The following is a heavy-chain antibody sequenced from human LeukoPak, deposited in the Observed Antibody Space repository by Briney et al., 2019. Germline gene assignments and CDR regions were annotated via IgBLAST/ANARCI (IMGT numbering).Heavy chain of an antibody. CDR3: ARGVGSTSSNWFDP. V-gene: IGHV4-61*02. CDR1: GGSISSGSYY. D-gene: IGHD2-2*01. Sequence: SETLSLTRTVPGGSISSGSYYWSWIRQPAGKGLESIARIYGSGNTNYNPSLKSRVTISMDTSKNQFSLKLSSVTAADTAVYYCARGVGSTSSNWFDPWGQGTLVTVSS. J-gene: IGHJ5*02. CDR2: IYGSGNT.